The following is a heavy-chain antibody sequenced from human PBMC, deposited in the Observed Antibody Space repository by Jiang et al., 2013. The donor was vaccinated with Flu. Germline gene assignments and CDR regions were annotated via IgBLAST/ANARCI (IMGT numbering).Heavy chain of an antibody. V-gene: IGHV3-15*01. CDR2: IKPRSEGGTA. CDR1: GFTFSNAW. J-gene: IGHJ4*02. D-gene: IGHD5-24*01. CDR3: TTVRWAAFEY. Sequence: QLLESGGGLVKPGQSLRLSCEASGFTFSNAWMTWVRQAPGRGLEWVGRIKPRSEGGTADYAAPAKGRFTISRDDSKNTLYLQMSSLKAEDSAVYYCTTVRWAAFEYWGQGMLVTVSS.